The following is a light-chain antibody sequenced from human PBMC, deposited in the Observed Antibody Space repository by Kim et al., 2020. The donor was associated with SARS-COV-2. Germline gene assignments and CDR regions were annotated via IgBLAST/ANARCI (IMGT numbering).Light chain of an antibody. CDR1: QSISNY. Sequence: SASVGDRVTICRRASQSISNYLKWYQQKPGRAPTLLIYAASKLQSGVSSRFSGSGSGTDFTLTITSLQPEDFATYYCQQSHSTLYTFGQGTKLEI. CDR3: QQSHSTLYT. V-gene: IGKV1-39*01. CDR2: AAS. J-gene: IGKJ2*01.